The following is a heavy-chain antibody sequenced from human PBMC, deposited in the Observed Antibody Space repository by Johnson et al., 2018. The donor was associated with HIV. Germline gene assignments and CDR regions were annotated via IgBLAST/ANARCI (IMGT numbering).Heavy chain of an antibody. D-gene: IGHD3-22*01. CDR3: AKEVSMIVDAFDV. V-gene: IGHV3-30*04. Sequence: VQLVESGGGLVQPGGSLRLSCAASGFTFSSYAMSWVRQAPGKGLEWVAVISYDGSNKYYADSVKGRFTISRDNSKNTLYLQMNSLRAEDTAVYYCAKEVSMIVDAFDVWGQGTVVTVSS. CDR1: GFTFSSYA. J-gene: IGHJ3*01. CDR2: ISYDGSNK.